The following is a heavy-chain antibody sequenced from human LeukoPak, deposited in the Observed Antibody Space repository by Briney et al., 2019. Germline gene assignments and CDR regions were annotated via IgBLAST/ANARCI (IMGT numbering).Heavy chain of an antibody. CDR2: INSDGSIT. CDR1: GFTFTTYW. CDR3: ARDAVDTANAV. J-gene: IGHJ6*02. Sequence: GGSLRLSCAASGFTFTTYWMHWVRQAPGKELVWVSHINSDGSITSYADSVKGRFTISRDNAKNTLYLQMNSLRAEDTAVYYCARDAVDTANAVWGQGTTVTVSS. D-gene: IGHD5-18*01. V-gene: IGHV3-74*01.